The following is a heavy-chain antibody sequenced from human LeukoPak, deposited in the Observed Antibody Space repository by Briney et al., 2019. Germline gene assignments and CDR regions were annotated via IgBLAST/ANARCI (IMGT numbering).Heavy chain of an antibody. CDR3: ARGPIAAAGIVRGFDY. D-gene: IGHD6-13*01. V-gene: IGHV4-34*01. CDR1: GGSFSGYY. Sequence: PSETLSLTCAVYGGSFSGYYWSWIRQPPGKGLEWIGEINHSGSTNYNPPLKSRVTISVDTSKNQFSLKLSSVTAADTAVYYCARGPIAAAGIVRGFDYWGQGTLVTVSS. CDR2: INHSGST. J-gene: IGHJ4*02.